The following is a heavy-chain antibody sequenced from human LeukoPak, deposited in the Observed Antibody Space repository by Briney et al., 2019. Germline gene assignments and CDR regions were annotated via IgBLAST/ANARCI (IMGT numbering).Heavy chain of an antibody. V-gene: IGHV1-18*01. J-gene: IGHJ4*02. D-gene: IGHD2-2*03. CDR1: GYTFTSYG. CDR3: ARDVDIVAVPAAIGLDY. CDR2: ISAYNGNT. Sequence: ASVKVSCKASGYTFTSYGISWVRQAPGQGLEWMGWISAYNGNTNYAQKLQGRVTMTTDTSTSTAYMELRSLRSDDTAVYYCARDVDIVAVPAAIGLDYWGQGTLVTVSS.